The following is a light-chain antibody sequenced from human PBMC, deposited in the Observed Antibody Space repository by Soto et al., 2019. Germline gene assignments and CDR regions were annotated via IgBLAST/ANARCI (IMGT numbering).Light chain of an antibody. CDR2: GSS. J-gene: IGKJ4*02. Sequence: IVLTQSPATLSVSPGERVTLSCRASENVGTNLAWYQQRPGQPPRLLIYGSSTRATGISATFSGSGSRTEFTLTISSLQSEDSADYYCQQYNNWGLSFGGGTKVDIK. V-gene: IGKV3D-15*01. CDR1: ENVGTN. CDR3: QQYNNWGLS.